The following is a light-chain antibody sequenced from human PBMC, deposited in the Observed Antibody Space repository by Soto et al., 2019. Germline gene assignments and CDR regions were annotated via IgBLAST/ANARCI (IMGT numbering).Light chain of an antibody. Sequence: QSVLSQPPAASGTPGRRVTITCSGGSPNCGDCSVSWYPHFPGTAPRLLIYSDTQRPSGVRDRFSASKSGASAYLAISGLPTQGEADFYVAGWDDSVNGCVCGTRARIT. CDR3: AGWDDSVNGCV. J-gene: IGLJ1*01. V-gene: IGLV1-44*01. CDR1: SPNCGDCS. CDR2: SDT.